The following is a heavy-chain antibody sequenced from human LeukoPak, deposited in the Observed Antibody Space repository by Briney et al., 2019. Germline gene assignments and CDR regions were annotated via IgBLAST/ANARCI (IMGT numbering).Heavy chain of an antibody. CDR1: GFTFSDSY. Sequence: GGSLRLSCAVSGFTFSDSYMSWIRQAPGKGLGWLACISSSSHVIYYADSVKGRFTISRDNAKNSLYLQLNSLRAEDTAVYYCARTGRNNYFDSWGQGTLVTVSS. J-gene: IGHJ5*01. V-gene: IGHV3-11*01. CDR2: ISSSSHVI. CDR3: ARTGRNNYFDS.